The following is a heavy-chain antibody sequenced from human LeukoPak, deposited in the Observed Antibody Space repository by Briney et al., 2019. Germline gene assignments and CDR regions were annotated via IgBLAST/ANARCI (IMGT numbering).Heavy chain of an antibody. CDR3: AIGGTYLGY. V-gene: IGHV3-48*03. Sequence: GGSLRLSCAASGFTFSSYEMNWVRQAPGKGLEWISYISSSGSTIYYADPVKGRFTISRDNAKNSLYLQLNSLRAEDTAVYYCAIGGTYLGYWGQGTLVTVSS. CDR1: GFTFSSYE. J-gene: IGHJ4*02. CDR2: ISSSGSTI. D-gene: IGHD1-26*01.